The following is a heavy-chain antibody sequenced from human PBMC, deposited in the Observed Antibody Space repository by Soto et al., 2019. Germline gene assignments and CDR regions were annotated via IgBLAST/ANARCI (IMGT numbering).Heavy chain of an antibody. J-gene: IGHJ5*02. CDR1: GFTFSSYG. CDR2: ISYDGSNK. V-gene: IGHV3-30*18. Sequence: QVQLVESGGGVVQPGRSLRLSCAASGFTFSSYGMHWVRQAPGKGLEWVAVISYDGSNKYYADSVKGRFTISRDNSKNTLYLQMNSLRAEDTAVYYRAKDRYCSSTSCYIGWFDPWGQGTLVTVSS. CDR3: AKDRYCSSTSCYIGWFDP. D-gene: IGHD2-2*02.